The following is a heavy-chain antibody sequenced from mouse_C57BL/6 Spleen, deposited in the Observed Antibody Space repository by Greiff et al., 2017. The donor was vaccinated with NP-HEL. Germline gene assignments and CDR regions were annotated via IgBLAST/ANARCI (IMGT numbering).Heavy chain of an antibody. CDR1: GYTFTSYW. CDR3: ARSEGYYSNYVWAMDY. Sequence: QVQLQQPGAELVKPGASVKLSCKASGYTFTSYWMHWVKQRPGRGLEWIGRIAPNSGGTKYNEKFKSKATLTVDKPSSTAYMQLSSLTSEDSAVYYCARSEGYYSNYVWAMDYWGQGTSVTVSS. V-gene: IGHV1-72*01. CDR2: IAPNSGGT. D-gene: IGHD2-5*01. J-gene: IGHJ4*01.